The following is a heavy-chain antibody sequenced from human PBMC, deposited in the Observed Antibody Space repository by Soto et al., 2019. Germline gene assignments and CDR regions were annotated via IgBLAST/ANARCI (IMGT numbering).Heavy chain of an antibody. CDR2: NMCYNGNR. J-gene: IGHJ6*02. Sequence: ASVHVSCDTSCYNLSNLAMSWVRQAPGQGVEWMGGNMCYNGNRKYTQTVQCMVAMTKDTSTGTVYMELRRLKSDDTAIKYSSTFIMVGGWWDPNYYPGMDVWGQGTTVTVSS. CDR1: CYNLSNLA. D-gene: IGHD3-10*01. CDR3: STFIMVGGWWDPNYYPGMDV. V-gene: IGHV1-18*01.